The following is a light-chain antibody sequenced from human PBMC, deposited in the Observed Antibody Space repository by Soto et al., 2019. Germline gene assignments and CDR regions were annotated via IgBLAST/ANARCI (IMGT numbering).Light chain of an antibody. CDR2: DVS. V-gene: IGLV2-14*03. CDR3: SSYSSSTTPHFV. CDR1: TSDIGGYNY. Sequence: QSALTQPASVSGSPGQSITISCTGTTSDIGGYNYVSWYQHHPGKAPKLILYDVSSRPSGVSNRFSGSKSGNPASLTISGLQTEDEAGYYCSSYSSSTTPHFVFGAGTKLTVL. J-gene: IGLJ1*01.